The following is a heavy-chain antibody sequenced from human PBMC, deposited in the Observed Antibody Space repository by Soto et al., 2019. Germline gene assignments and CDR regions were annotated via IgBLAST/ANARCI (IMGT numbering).Heavy chain of an antibody. CDR2: IWYDGSNK. CDR1: GFTFSSYG. Sequence: QVQLVESGGGVVQPGRSLRLSCAASGFTFSSYGMHWVRQAPGKGLEWVAVIWYDGSNKYYADSVKGRFTISRDNSNNTLYLQMNSLRAEDTAVYYCARDRGTTLYFGYWVQGTLVTVSS. J-gene: IGHJ4*02. CDR3: ARDRGTTLYFGY. V-gene: IGHV3-33*01. D-gene: IGHD4-17*01.